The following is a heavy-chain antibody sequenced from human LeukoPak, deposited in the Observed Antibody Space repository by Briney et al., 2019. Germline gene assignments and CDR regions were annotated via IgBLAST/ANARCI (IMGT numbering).Heavy chain of an antibody. D-gene: IGHD1-1*01. CDR2: INWNGEST. CDR3: ARNPGGYWYFDL. V-gene: IGHV3-20*04. Sequence: GGSLRLSCAASGFTFDDYGMNWVRQVPGKGLEWVSGINWNGESTGYADSVKGRFTISRDNAKNSLYLQMNSLSVEDTALYYCARNPGGYWYFDLWGRGTLVTVSS. CDR1: GFTFDDYG. J-gene: IGHJ2*01.